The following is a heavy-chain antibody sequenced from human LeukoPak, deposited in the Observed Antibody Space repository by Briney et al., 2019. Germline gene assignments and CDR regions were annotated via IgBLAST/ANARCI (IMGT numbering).Heavy chain of an antibody. V-gene: IGHV3-23*01. Sequence: GGSLRLSCAASGFTFSSYAMSWVRQAPGKGLEWVSAFSGSDGSTYHADSVKGRFAISRDNSKNLLYLQMNSLRAEDTAVYYCAKERGYSSSSFDYWGQGTLVTVSS. J-gene: IGHJ4*02. CDR1: GFTFSSYA. CDR3: AKERGYSSSSFDY. D-gene: IGHD6-6*01. CDR2: FSGSDGST.